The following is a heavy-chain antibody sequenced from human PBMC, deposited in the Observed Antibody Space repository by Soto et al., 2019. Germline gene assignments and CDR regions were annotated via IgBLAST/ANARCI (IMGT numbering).Heavy chain of an antibody. Sequence: QVQLVQSGAEVKKPGSSMKVSCKASGGTFRRYISWVRQAPGQGLEWMRGIIDMYGTANYAQKYQGRVTITADEFTSTAYMELSSLKPDDTGVYYCATNTSGYFPDWGQGTLVTVSS. J-gene: IGHJ4*02. CDR1: GGTFRRY. CDR3: ATNTSGYFPD. D-gene: IGHD3-22*01. CDR2: IIDMYGTA. V-gene: IGHV1-69*01.